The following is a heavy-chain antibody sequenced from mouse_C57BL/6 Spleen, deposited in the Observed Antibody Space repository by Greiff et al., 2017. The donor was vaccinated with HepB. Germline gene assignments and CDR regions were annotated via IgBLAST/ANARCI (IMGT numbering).Heavy chain of an antibody. Sequence: VQLQQPGAELVKPGASVKLSCKASGYTFTSYWMQWVKQRPGQGLEWIGEIDPSDSYTNYNQKFKGKATLTVDTSSSTAYMQLSSLTSEDSAVYDCARGDTAVVAPYYFDYWGQGTTLTVSS. V-gene: IGHV1-50*01. CDR2: IDPSDSYT. CDR1: GYTFTSYW. CDR3: ARGDTAVVAPYYFDY. D-gene: IGHD1-1*01. J-gene: IGHJ2*01.